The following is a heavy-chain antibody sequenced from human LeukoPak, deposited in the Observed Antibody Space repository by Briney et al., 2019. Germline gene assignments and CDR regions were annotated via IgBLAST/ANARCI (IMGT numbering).Heavy chain of an antibody. V-gene: IGHV4-59*12. D-gene: IGHD6-13*01. CDR3: ASLREQQLGYYFDY. CDR2: IYYSGST. Sequence: PSETLSLTCTVSGGSISSYYWSWIRQPPGKGLEWIGYIYYSGSTNYNPSLKSRVTISVDTSKNQFSLKLSSVTAADTAVYYCASLREQQLGYYFDYWGQGTLVTVSS. CDR1: GGSISSYY. J-gene: IGHJ4*02.